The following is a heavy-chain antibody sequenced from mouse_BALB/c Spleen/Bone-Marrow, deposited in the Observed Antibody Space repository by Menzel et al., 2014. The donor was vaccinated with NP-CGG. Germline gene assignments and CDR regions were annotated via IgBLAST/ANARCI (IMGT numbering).Heavy chain of an antibody. V-gene: IGHV14-3*02. CDR2: IDPANGNT. Sequence: DVQLQESGAELVKPGASVKLSCTASGFNIKDTYMHWVKQRPEQGLEWIGRIDPANGNTKYDPKFQGKATITADPSANTSDLQLSMLTSEDTAVYYGACFGTTKEEGYDYSMDFWGQGTSVTVSS. CDR1: GFNIKDTY. D-gene: IGHD1-1*01. J-gene: IGHJ4*01. CDR3: ACFGTTKEEGYDYSMDF.